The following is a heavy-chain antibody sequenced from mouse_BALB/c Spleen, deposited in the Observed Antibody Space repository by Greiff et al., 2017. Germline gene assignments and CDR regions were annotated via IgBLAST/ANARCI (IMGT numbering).Heavy chain of an antibody. CDR2: ISSGGGST. J-gene: IGHJ2*01. Sequence: EVQLMESGGGLVKPGGSLKLSCAASGFAFSSYDMSWVRQTPEKRLEWVAYISSGGGSTYYPDTVKGRFTISRDNAKNTLYLQMSSLKSEDTAMYYCARRGRGYFDYWGQGTTLTVSS. D-gene: IGHD3-3*01. V-gene: IGHV5-12-1*01. CDR1: GFAFSSYD. CDR3: ARRGRGYFDY.